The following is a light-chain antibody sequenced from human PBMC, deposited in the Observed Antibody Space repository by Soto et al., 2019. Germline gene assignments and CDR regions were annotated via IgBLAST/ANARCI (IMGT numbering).Light chain of an antibody. V-gene: IGLV2-14*01. CDR2: DVS. CDR3: SSYSTRSSLDYV. CDR1: SSDVGGYNY. J-gene: IGLJ7*01. Sequence: QSVLTQPASVSGSPGQSITISCTGTSSDVGGYNYVSWYQQYPGKAPKLMIFDVSNRPAGVSSRFSGSKSGNTASLTISGLQAEDEADYYCSSYSTRSSLDYVFGSGTQLTVL.